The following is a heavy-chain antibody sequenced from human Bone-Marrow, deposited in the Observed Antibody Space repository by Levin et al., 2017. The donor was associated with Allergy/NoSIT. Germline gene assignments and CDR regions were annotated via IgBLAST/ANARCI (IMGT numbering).Heavy chain of an antibody. CDR3: ARGRYDYWSATRGYFDY. CDR2: VYYSGST. J-gene: IGHJ4*02. V-gene: IGHV4-61*03. Sequence: SQTLSLTCTVSDVSVSSGSYYWNWIRQPPGKGLEWIGYVYYSGSTDYNPSLNSRVTMSLDTSQNHFSLKLSSVTAADTAVYYCARGRYDYWSATRGYFDYWGQGTLVTVSS. D-gene: IGHD3-3*01. CDR1: DVSVSSGSYY.